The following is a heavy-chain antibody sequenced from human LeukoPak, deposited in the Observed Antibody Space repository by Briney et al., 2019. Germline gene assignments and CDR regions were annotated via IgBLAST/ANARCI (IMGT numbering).Heavy chain of an antibody. J-gene: IGHJ4*02. Sequence: ASVKVSCKASGYTFTSYGISWVRQAPGQGLEWMGWISAYNGNTNYAQKLRGRVTMTTDTSTSTAYMELRSLRSDDTAVYYCATRLPYSSSWSDFDYWGQGTLVTVSS. D-gene: IGHD6-13*01. CDR1: GYTFTSYG. V-gene: IGHV1-18*01. CDR2: ISAYNGNT. CDR3: ATRLPYSSSWSDFDY.